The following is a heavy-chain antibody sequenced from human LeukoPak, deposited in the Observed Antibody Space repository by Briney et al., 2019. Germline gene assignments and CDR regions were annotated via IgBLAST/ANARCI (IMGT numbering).Heavy chain of an antibody. Sequence: GGSLRLSCSASGFNFNKYSMNWVRQAPGKGLEWVSSIRNSSTYIYYAQSVKGRFTISRGNTKKSLYLRMDSLRVEDTAVYYCARGYTDYDYPFDSWGQGTLVTVSS. CDR2: IRNSSTYI. CDR3: ARGYTDYDYPFDS. J-gene: IGHJ4*02. CDR1: GFNFNKYS. V-gene: IGHV3-21*04. D-gene: IGHD5-12*01.